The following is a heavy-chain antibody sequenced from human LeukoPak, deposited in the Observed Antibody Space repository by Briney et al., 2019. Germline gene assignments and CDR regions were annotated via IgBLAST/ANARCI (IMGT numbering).Heavy chain of an antibody. V-gene: IGHV3-43*02. D-gene: IGHD1-7*01. CDR2: ISGNGGNT. Sequence: PGEPLTLSCAVSGFPFDDYSMHWVRQVPGKGLEWVALISGNGGNTYYADSVKGRFTISRDNSKNSLYLQMNSLRTEDTAVYYCAKDSSNWNSRHFDYWGQGTLVTVSS. J-gene: IGHJ4*02. CDR3: AKDSSNWNSRHFDY. CDR1: GFPFDDYS.